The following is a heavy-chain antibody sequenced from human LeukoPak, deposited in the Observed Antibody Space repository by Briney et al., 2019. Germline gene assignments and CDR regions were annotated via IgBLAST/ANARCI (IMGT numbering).Heavy chain of an antibody. CDR2: INHSGST. D-gene: IGHD3-22*01. CDR1: GGSFSGYY. J-gene: IGHJ4*02. V-gene: IGHV4-34*01. CDR3: ARAPYYYDSSGYYLLGYYFDY. Sequence: SETLSLTCAVYGGSFSGYYWSWIRQPPGKGLEWIGEINHSGSTNYNPSLKSRVTISVDTSKNQFSLKLSSVTAADTVVYYCARAPYYYDSSGYYLLGYYFDYWGQGTLVTVSS.